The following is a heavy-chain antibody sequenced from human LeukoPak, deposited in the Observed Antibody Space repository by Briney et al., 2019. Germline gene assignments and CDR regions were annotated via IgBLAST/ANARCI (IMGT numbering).Heavy chain of an antibody. CDR1: GGSISSGGYY. J-gene: IGHJ5*02. CDR3: ARVLKTFGPVQNYYGSGRTGGYNWFDP. D-gene: IGHD3-10*01. V-gene: IGHV4-30-2*01. Sequence: PSQTLSLTCTVSGGSISSGGYYWSWIRQPPGKGLEWIGEINHSGSTNYNPSLKSRVTISVDTSKNQFSLKLSSVTAADSAVYYCARVLKTFGPVQNYYGSGRTGGYNWFDPWGQGILVTVSS. CDR2: INHSGST.